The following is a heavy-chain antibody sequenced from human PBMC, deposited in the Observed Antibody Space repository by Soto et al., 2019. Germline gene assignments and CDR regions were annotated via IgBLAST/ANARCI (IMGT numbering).Heavy chain of an antibody. CDR2: ISGSGGST. CDR3: AKASQYSSSWTYYYYYYGMDV. D-gene: IGHD6-13*01. Sequence: GGSLRLSCAASGFTLSSHAMSWVRQAPGKGLEWVSAISGSGGSTYYADSVKGRLTISRDNSKNTLYLQMNSLRAEDTAVYYCAKASQYSSSWTYYYYYYGMDVWGQGTTVTVSS. V-gene: IGHV3-23*01. J-gene: IGHJ6*02. CDR1: GFTLSSHA.